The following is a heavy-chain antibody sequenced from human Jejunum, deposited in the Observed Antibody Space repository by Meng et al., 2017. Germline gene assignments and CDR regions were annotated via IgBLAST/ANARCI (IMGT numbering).Heavy chain of an antibody. Sequence: EVQLLESGGGLVQPGGSLRLSCAASGISFSSYAMSWVRQAPGKGLEWVSGISGSGANTYYPDSLKGRFTISRDNSKNTLYLQMNSLRAEDTAVYYCAKVYQGVYYFDYWGQGTLVTVSS. CDR3: AKVYQGVYYFDY. J-gene: IGHJ4*02. V-gene: IGHV3-23*01. D-gene: IGHD3-16*01. CDR1: GISFSSYA. CDR2: ISGSGANT.